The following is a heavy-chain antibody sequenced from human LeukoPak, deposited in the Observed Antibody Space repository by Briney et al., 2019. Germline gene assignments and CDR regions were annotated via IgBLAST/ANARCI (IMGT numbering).Heavy chain of an antibody. Sequence: PGGSLRLSCAASGFTFSRYAMHWVRQAPGKGLEWVAVISYDGSNKYYADSVKGRFTISRDNSKNTLYLQMNSLRAEDTAVYYCASAHGITYGMDVRGQGTTVTVSS. D-gene: IGHD3-10*01. CDR2: ISYDGSNK. CDR1: GFTFSRYA. V-gene: IGHV3-30*04. J-gene: IGHJ6*02. CDR3: ASAHGITYGMDV.